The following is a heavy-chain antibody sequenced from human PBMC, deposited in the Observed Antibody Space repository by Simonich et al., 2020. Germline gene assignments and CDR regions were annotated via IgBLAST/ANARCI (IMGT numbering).Heavy chain of an antibody. D-gene: IGHD1-26*01. Sequence: QVQLQESGPGLVKPSETLSLTCTVSGGSISSYYWSWIRQPPGKGLEWIGYIYYRGSPNYNPSLKSRVPISVDTSKNQFSLKLSSVTAADTAVYYCARSLGYYYYYYGMDVSGQGTTVTVSS. CDR3: ARSLGYYYYYYGMDV. CDR2: IYYRGSP. V-gene: IGHV4-59*08. J-gene: IGHJ6*02. CDR1: GGSISSYY.